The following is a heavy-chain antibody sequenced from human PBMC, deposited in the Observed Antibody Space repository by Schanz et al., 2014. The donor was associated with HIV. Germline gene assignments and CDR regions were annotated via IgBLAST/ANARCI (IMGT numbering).Heavy chain of an antibody. V-gene: IGHV3-23*04. CDR3: VHDDSDNDGFEM. Sequence: EVQLVESGGGLVKPGGSLRLSCAASGFTLSSYSMNWVRQAPGKGLEWVSAISGGGAGTYYADSVKGRLTISRDNSKNTLYLQMNSLRAEDTAVYYCVHDDSDNDGFEMWGQGTMVTVSS. D-gene: IGHD3-22*01. CDR1: GFTLSSYS. J-gene: IGHJ3*02. CDR2: ISGGGAGT.